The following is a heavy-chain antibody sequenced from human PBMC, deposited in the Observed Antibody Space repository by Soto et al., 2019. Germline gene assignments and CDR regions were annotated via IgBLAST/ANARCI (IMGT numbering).Heavy chain of an antibody. CDR1: GGTFSSYA. D-gene: IGHD1-1*01. CDR2: IIPIFGTA. V-gene: IGHV1-69*05. J-gene: IGHJ4*02. Sequence: QVQLVQSGAEVKKPGSSVKVSCKASGGTFSSYAISWVRQAPGQGLEWMGGIIPIFGTANYAQKVQGRVTXTXDXSTSTDYMELSSLRSEDTAVSYCARADAGTSPNLDYWGQGTLGNVSS. CDR3: ARADAGTSPNLDY.